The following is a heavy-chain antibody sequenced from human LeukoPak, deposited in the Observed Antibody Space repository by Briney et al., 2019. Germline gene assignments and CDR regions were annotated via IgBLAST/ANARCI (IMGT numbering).Heavy chain of an antibody. CDR3: ARDSQYYYDSSGYYAFDI. Sequence: GASVKVSCKASGYTFTSYDINWVRQATGQGLEWMGWMNPNSGNTGYAQKFQGRVTITRNTSISTAYMELSSLRSEDTAVYYCARDSQYYYDSSGYYAFDIWGQGTMVTVSS. V-gene: IGHV1-8*03. J-gene: IGHJ3*02. D-gene: IGHD3-22*01. CDR2: MNPNSGNT. CDR1: GYTFTSYD.